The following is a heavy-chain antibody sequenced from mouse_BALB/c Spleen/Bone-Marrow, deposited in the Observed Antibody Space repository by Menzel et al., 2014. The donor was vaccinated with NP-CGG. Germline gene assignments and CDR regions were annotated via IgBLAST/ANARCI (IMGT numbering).Heavy chain of an antibody. CDR2: INPSNGRT. CDR1: GYTFTSYW. CDR3: AREDILYAMDY. V-gene: IGHV1S81*02. Sequence: VQLQQSGAELVKPGASVKLSRKASGYTFTSYWMHWVKQRPGQGLEWIGEINPSNGRTNYNEKFKSKATLTVDKSSSTAYMQLSSLTSEDSAVYYCAREDILYAMDYWGQGTSVTVSS. J-gene: IGHJ4*01.